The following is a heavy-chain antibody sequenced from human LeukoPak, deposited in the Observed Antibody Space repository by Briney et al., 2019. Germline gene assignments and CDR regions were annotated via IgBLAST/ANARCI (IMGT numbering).Heavy chain of an antibody. V-gene: IGHV3-23*01. CDR1: GFTFSSYA. Sequence: TGGSLRLYCAASGFTFSSYAMSWVRQAPGKGLEWVSAISGSGGSTYYADSVKGRFTISRDNSKNTLYLQMNSLRAEDMAVYYCAIYYGWGSTSWKFFDYWGQGTLVTVSS. CDR3: AIYYGWGSTSWKFFDY. D-gene: IGHD2-2*01. J-gene: IGHJ4*02. CDR2: ISGSGGST.